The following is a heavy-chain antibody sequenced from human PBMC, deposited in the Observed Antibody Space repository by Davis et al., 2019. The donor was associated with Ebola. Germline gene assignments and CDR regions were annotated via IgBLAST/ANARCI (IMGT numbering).Heavy chain of an antibody. CDR2: INAGNGNT. V-gene: IGHV1-3*01. CDR3: ARDSSGVVGANDFDY. Sequence: ASVKVSCKASGYTFTSYAMHWVRQAPGQRLEWMGWINAGNGNTKYSQKFQGRVTITRDTSASTAYMELSSLRSDDTAVYFCARDSSGVVGANDFDYWGQGTLVTVSS. D-gene: IGHD1-26*01. J-gene: IGHJ4*02. CDR1: GYTFTSYA.